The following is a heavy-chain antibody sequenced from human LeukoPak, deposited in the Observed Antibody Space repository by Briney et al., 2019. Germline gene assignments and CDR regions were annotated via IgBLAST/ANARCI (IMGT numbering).Heavy chain of an antibody. CDR1: GDSVSSNSAA. Sequence: SQTLSLTCAISGDSVSSNSAAWNWIRQSPSSGLEWLGRTYYRSRWYKEYAQSVKSRITIDPDTSKNQFSLQLNSVTPEDAAVYYCARTKGHLDLWGRGTLVTVSS. CDR3: ARTKGHLDL. CDR2: TYYRSRWYK. D-gene: IGHD2-8*01. J-gene: IGHJ2*01. V-gene: IGHV6-1*01.